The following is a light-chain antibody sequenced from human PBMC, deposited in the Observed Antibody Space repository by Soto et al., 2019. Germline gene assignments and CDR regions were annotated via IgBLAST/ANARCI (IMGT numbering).Light chain of an antibody. J-gene: IGKJ1*01. Sequence: EIVLTQSPGTLSLSPGERATLSCRASRKISSSYLAWYQQKPGQAPRLLIYDASNRATGIPARFSGSGSGTEFALTISSLESEDYAVYYCQQCNNWPRTFGQGTKVDIK. CDR3: QQCNNWPRT. V-gene: IGKV3D-20*02. CDR1: RKISSSY. CDR2: DAS.